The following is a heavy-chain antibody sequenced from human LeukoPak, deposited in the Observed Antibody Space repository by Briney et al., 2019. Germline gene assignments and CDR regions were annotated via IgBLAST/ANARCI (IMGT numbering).Heavy chain of an antibody. CDR1: GGSISSSY. V-gene: IGHV4-59*01. J-gene: IGHJ6*02. CDR2: IYNSGST. CDR3: ARGPLYSGGSGWSIYYFYAMGV. D-gene: IGHD6-19*01. Sequence: SQTLSLTCTVSGGSISSSYWSWVRQPPGKGLEWIGYIYNSGSTNYNPSLKSRVTISLDTPKSQISLKLSSVTAADTAVYYCARGPLYSGGSGWSIYYFYAMGVWGQGTTVTVSS.